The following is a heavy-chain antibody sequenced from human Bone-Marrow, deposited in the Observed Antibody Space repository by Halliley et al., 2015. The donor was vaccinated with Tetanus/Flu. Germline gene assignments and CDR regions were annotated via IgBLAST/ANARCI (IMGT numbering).Heavy chain of an antibody. CDR1: GAFIRSGGYY. CDR3: ARSSLFLQGRVYSFDY. Sequence: LRLSCTVSGAFIRSGGYYWSWIRQHPGKGLEWIGYIYYSGSTYYNASLKSRVTISVDTSKNQFSLKLRSVTAADTAVYYCARSSLFLQGRVYSFDYWGQGTLVTVSS. J-gene: IGHJ4*02. CDR2: IYYSGST. D-gene: IGHD2-21*01. V-gene: IGHV4-31*02.